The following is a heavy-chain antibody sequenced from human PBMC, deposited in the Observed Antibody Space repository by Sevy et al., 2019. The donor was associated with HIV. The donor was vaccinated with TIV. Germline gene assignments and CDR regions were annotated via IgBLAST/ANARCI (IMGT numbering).Heavy chain of an antibody. J-gene: IGHJ4*02. CDR2: ISAYNGNT. V-gene: IGHV1-18*01. Sequence: ASVEVSCKASGYTFTSYGISWVRQAPGQGLEWMGWISAYNGNTNYAQRLQGRVTMTTDTSTSTAYMKLRSLRSDDTAVYYCARGPRHHYYGSGSYFPNYWGQGTLVTVSS. CDR3: ARGPRHHYYGSGSYFPNY. D-gene: IGHD3-10*01. CDR1: GYTFTSYG.